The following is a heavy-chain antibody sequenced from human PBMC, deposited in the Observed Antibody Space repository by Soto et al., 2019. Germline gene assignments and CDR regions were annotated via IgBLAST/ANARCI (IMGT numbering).Heavy chain of an antibody. CDR1: GYTFTGYY. CDR3: ARDTRPSLAVAGTLRAFDI. J-gene: IGHJ3*02. D-gene: IGHD6-19*01. CDR2: INPNSGGT. V-gene: IGHV1-2*02. Sequence: ASVKVSCKASGYTFTGYYMHWVRQAPGQGLEWMGWINPNSGGTNYAQKFQGRVTMTRDTSISTAYMELSRLRSDDTAVYYCARDTRPSLAVAGTLRAFDIWGQGTMVTV.